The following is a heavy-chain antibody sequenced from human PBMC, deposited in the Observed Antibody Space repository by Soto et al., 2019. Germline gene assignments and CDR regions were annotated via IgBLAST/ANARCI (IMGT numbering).Heavy chain of an antibody. CDR1: VFTFDDYA. Sequence: PVRSLRLSCASSVFTFDDYAMHWVRQAPGKGLEWVSGISWNSGSIGYADSVKGRFTISRDNAKNSVYLQMNSLRAEDTALYYCAKDRLWGETDTSFDYWGQGTLVTGSS. V-gene: IGHV3-9*01. D-gene: IGHD5-18*01. CDR3: AKDRLWGETDTSFDY. CDR2: ISWNSGSI. J-gene: IGHJ4*02.